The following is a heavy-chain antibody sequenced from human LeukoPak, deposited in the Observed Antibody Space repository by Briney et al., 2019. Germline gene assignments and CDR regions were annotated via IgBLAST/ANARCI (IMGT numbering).Heavy chain of an antibody. D-gene: IGHD1-26*01. Sequence: AGGSLRLSCAASGIPFSSYAMYWVRQAPGKGLVWVARIHGDGDNISYADSVRGRFTISRDNAKDTLYLHMNSLRPEDTAVYYCARAQVGAPTDLWGQGTLVTVSS. J-gene: IGHJ5*02. CDR1: GIPFSSYA. CDR3: ARAQVGAPTDL. CDR2: IHGDGDNI. V-gene: IGHV3-74*01.